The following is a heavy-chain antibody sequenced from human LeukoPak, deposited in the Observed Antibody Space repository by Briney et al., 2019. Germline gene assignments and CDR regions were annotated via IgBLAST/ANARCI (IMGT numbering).Heavy chain of an antibody. V-gene: IGHV3-66*02. J-gene: IGHJ4*02. D-gene: IGHD2/OR15-2a*01. CDR1: GFTVSSNY. CDR3: ARSSFPTFPLFDY. Sequence: GGSLRLSCAASGFTVSSNYMSWVRQAPGMGLEWVSVIYSGGSTYYADSVKGRFTISRDNSKNTLYLQMNSLRAEDTAVYYCARSSFPTFPLFDYWGQGTLVTVSS. CDR2: IYSGGST.